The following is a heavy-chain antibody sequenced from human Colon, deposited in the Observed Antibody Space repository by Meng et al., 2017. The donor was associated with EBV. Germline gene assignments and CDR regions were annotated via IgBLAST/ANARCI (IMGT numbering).Heavy chain of an antibody. J-gene: IGHJ1*01. D-gene: IGHD6-19*01. CDR3: AKGAPGMAVAGRYFQY. CDR1: GFTFRSYG. V-gene: IGHV3-30*18. CDR2: ISYDGSDN. Sequence: QVQLVESGXGVVQPGRCXRLSCEASGFTFRSYGMHWVRQAPGKGLEWVALISYDGSDNYYADSVKGRFTISRDNSKNTLYLQMNSLRAEDTAVYYCAKGAPGMAVAGRYFQYWGQGTLVTVSS.